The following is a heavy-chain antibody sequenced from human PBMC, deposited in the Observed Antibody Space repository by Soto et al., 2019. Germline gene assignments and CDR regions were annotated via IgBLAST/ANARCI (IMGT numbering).Heavy chain of an antibody. V-gene: IGHV1-18*01. CDR2: ISAYNGNT. CDR3: ARDLGDIVVVPAATPPWFDP. D-gene: IGHD2-2*01. CDR1: GYTFTSYG. Sequence: ASVKVSCKASGYTFTSYGISWVRQAPGQGLEWIGWISAYNGNTNYAQKLQGRVTMTTDTSTSTAYMELRSLRSDDTAVYYCARDLGDIVVVPAATPPWFDPWGQGTLVTVSS. J-gene: IGHJ5*02.